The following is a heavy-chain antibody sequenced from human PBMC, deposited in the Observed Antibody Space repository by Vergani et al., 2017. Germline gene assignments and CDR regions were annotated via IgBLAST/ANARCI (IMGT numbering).Heavy chain of an antibody. CDR1: GDAISRDTYS. V-gene: IGHV4-30-4*07. J-gene: IGHJ6*03. D-gene: IGHD3/OR15-3a*01. CDR2: VYYSGTT. CDR3: ARGQTGYSRDWSTYFFYMDV. Sequence: QVQLQESGPGLVKPSQTLSLTCTLSGDAISRDTYSWNWVRQPPGKPLEWIGSVYYSGTTYYNPSLGGRVTMSIDKSTNHFSLTLTSVTAADSAFYFCARGQTGYSRDWSTYFFYMDVWGKGTTVTVSS.